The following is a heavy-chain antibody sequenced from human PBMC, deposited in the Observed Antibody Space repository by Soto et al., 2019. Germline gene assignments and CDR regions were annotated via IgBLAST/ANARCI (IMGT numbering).Heavy chain of an antibody. CDR2: VSPDSGNS. CDR3: EVTTGY. V-gene: IGHV1-8*01. CDR1: GYTFTDYV. D-gene: IGHD2-2*03. Sequence: ASVKASCKTSGYTFTDYVINWVRQATGQGLEWMGWVSPDSGNSGYAQQFQGRVTMTSDTSISTVYMELSNLRSEDTAMYYCEVTTGYWGQGT. J-gene: IGHJ4*02.